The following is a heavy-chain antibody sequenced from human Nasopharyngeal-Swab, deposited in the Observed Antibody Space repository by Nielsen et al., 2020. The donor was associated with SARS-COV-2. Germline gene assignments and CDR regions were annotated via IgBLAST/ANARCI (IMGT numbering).Heavy chain of an antibody. Sequence: GESLKISCAASGFVCSGSAIHWVRQASGRGLEWVGRIGDKAHNYATTYAASVKGRFTISRDDSKNTAFLQMDSLNTEDTALYYCTTDYYFDYWGQGTLVTVSS. CDR1: GFVCSGSA. CDR3: TTDYYFDY. V-gene: IGHV3-73*01. CDR2: IGDKAHNYAT. J-gene: IGHJ4*02. D-gene: IGHD4/OR15-4a*01.